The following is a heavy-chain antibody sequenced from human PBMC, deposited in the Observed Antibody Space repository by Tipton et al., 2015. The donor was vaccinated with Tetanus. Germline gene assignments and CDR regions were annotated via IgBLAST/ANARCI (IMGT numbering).Heavy chain of an antibody. J-gene: IGHJ4*02. V-gene: IGHV3-49*03. D-gene: IGHD6-19*01. Sequence: SLRLSCTASGFTFGDYAMSWFRQAPGKGLEWVGFIRSKAYGGTTEYAASVKGRFTISRDDSKSIAYLQMNSLKTEDTAVYYCTRDLAVAGSVFDYWGQGTLATVSS. CDR3: TRDLAVAGSVFDY. CDR2: IRSKAYGGTT. CDR1: GFTFGDYA.